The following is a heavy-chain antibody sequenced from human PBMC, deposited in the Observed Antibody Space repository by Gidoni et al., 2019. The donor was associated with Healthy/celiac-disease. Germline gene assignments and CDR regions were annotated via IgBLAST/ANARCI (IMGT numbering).Heavy chain of an antibody. D-gene: IGHD6-19*01. J-gene: IGHJ4*02. CDR2: ISGSVGST. CDR3: AKDLGSAYSSGWSTYYFDY. CDR1: GFTFSSDA. Sequence: EVQRLEYGGGLVQPGGSLRLACAASGFTFSSDAMSWVRQAPGKGLELVLAISGSVGSTYYADSVKGRFTISRDNSKTTLYLQMNSLRSEDTAVYYCAKDLGSAYSSGWSTYYFDYWGQGTLVTVSS. V-gene: IGHV3-23*01.